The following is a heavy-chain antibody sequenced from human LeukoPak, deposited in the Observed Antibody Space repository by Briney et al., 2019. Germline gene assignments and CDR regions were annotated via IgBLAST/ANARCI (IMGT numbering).Heavy chain of an antibody. J-gene: IGHJ3*02. Sequence: GGSLRLSCVASGFTLRNAWMSWVRQAPGKGLEWVGRIKSKTDGGTTDYAAPVKGRFTISRDDSKNTLYLQMNSLKTEDTAVYYCTTGPWVVVPAAIRSDAFDIWGQGTMVTVSS. CDR2: IKSKTDGGTT. V-gene: IGHV3-15*01. CDR3: TTGPWVVVPAAIRSDAFDI. CDR1: GFTLRNAW. D-gene: IGHD2-2*02.